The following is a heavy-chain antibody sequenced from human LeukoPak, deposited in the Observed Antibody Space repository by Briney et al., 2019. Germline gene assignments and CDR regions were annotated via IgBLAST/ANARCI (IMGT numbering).Heavy chain of an antibody. CDR1: GGSITSYY. D-gene: IGHD4-4*01. J-gene: IGHJ4*02. Sequence: SETLSLTCTVSGGSITSYYWSWIRQPPGNGLEWIGYIYYSGTTNYNPPLKSRVTISVETSKNQFSLKLRSVTAADTAVYYCARHIPSNPYFDYWGQGTLVTVSS. V-gene: IGHV4-59*08. CDR2: IYYSGTT. CDR3: ARHIPSNPYFDY.